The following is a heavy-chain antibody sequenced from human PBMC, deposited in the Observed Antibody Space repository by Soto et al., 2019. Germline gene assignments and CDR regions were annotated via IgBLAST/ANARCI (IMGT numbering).Heavy chain of an antibody. D-gene: IGHD3-22*01. V-gene: IGHV1-8*01. J-gene: IGHJ4*02. Sequence: QVQLVQSGAEVKKPGASVKVSCKASGYSFTSYDINWVRQATGQGLEWMGWMNPNSGSTDYAQRFKGRVTMTRNTSISTAYMELSSLRSEDTAVYYCARERTGATMTSWGQGTLVTVSS. CDR2: MNPNSGST. CDR3: ARERTGATMTS. CDR1: GYSFTSYD.